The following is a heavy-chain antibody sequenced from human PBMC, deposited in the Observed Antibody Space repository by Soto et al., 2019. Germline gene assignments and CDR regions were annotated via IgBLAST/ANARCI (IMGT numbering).Heavy chain of an antibody. V-gene: IGHV3-23*01. J-gene: IGHJ4*02. CDR1: GFTFSSSA. D-gene: IGHD6-13*01. CDR3: ARRSSSWDFDY. CDR2: ISGSGDST. Sequence: EVQLLESGGGLVQPGGSLRLSCAASGFTFSSSAMNWVRQAPGKGLEWVSVISGSGDSTYYADSVKGRFTISRDNSKNTLYLQMNSLRAEDTAVYYCARRSSSWDFDYWGQGTLVTVSS.